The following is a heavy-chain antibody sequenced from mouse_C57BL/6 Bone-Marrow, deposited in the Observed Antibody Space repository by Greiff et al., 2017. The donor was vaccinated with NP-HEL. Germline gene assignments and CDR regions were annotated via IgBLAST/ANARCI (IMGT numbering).Heavy chain of an antibody. V-gene: IGHV5-17*01. J-gene: IGHJ4*01. CDR3: ARSGYYSNPYAMDY. D-gene: IGHD2-5*01. CDR2: ISSGSSTI. Sequence: EVMLVESGGGLVKPGGSLKLSCAASGFTFSDYGMHWVRQAPEKGLEWVAYISSGSSTIYYADTVKGRFTISRDNAKNTLFLQMTSLRSEDTAMYYWARSGYYSNPYAMDYWGQGTSVTVSS. CDR1: GFTFSDYG.